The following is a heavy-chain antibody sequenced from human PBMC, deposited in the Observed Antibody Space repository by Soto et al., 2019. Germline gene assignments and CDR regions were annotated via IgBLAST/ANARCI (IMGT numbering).Heavy chain of an antibody. CDR2: IYYSGST. V-gene: IGHV4-61*01. J-gene: IGHJ4*02. D-gene: IGHD6-13*01. Sequence: SETLSLTCTVSGGSVSSGSYYWSWIRQPPGKGLEWIGYIYYSGSTNYNPSLKSRVTISVDTSKNQFSLKLSSVTAADTAVYYCARGRDVAAAGIQVFDYWGQGTLVTVSS. CDR3: ARGRDVAAAGIQVFDY. CDR1: GGSVSSGSYY.